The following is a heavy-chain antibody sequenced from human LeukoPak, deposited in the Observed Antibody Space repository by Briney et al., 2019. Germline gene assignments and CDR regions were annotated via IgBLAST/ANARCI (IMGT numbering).Heavy chain of an antibody. CDR3: AKDPSRCSGGSCYPLWYFDY. CDR1: GFTFSSYA. D-gene: IGHD2-15*01. Sequence: GGSLRLSCAASGFTFSSYAMSWVSQAPGKGLEWVSAISGSGGSTYYADSVKGWFTISRDNTKNTLYLQMNSLRAEDTAVYYCAKDPSRCSGGSCYPLWYFDYWGQGTLVTVSS. V-gene: IGHV3-23*01. CDR2: ISGSGGST. J-gene: IGHJ4*02.